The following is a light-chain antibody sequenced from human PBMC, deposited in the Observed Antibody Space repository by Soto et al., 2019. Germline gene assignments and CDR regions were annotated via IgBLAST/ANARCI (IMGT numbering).Light chain of an antibody. CDR2: DAS. CDR3: QQYDNLLTLT. Sequence: DIQMTQSPSSLSASLGDRVTITCEASQDISNYLNWYQQKPGKAPKLLIYDASNLETGVPSRFSGIGSGTDFTSTISSLQPEDIATYYCQQYDNLLTLTFGGGTKVDIK. V-gene: IGKV1-33*01. J-gene: IGKJ4*01. CDR1: QDISNY.